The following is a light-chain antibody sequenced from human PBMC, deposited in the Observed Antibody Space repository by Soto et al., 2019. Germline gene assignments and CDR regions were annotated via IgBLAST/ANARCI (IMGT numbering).Light chain of an antibody. J-gene: IGKJ4*01. Sequence: EIVLTQSPATLSLSPGERATLSCRASQSVSSYLAWYQQKPGQAPRLLISDASNRATGIPARFSGSGSGTDFTLTISNLEPDDLAIQYPPQPTLCPLT. CDR2: DAS. CDR3: PQPTLCPLT. V-gene: IGKV3-11*01. CDR1: QSVSSY.